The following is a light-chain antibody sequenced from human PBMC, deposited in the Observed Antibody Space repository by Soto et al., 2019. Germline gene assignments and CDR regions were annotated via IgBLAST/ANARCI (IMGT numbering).Light chain of an antibody. V-gene: IGLV2-8*01. J-gene: IGLJ1*01. CDR3: SSYAGSNSFV. CDR2: EVT. CDR1: STDVGAYNY. Sequence: QSALTQPPSASGSPGQSVTISCTGTSTDVGAYNYVSWYQQRPGKAPKLMIFEVTKRPSGVPDRFSGSKSGNTASLTVSGVKADDETDYYCSSYAGSNSFVFGTGTKLTVL.